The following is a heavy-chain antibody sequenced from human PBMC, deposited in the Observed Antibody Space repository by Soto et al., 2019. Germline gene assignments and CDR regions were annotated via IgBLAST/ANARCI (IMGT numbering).Heavy chain of an antibody. CDR3: ARDRKTYYDFLSGYLTGY. V-gene: IGHV3-30-3*01. CDR1: GFTFSDYT. D-gene: IGHD3-3*01. J-gene: IGHJ4*02. Sequence: QVQLVESGGGVVQPGKSLRLSCAASGFTFSDYTINWVRQAPGKGLEWVALISSDGSNKYYADSVKGRFTISRDTSRNTLYLQMNSLRAEDTAVYYCARDRKTYYDFLSGYLTGYWGQGTLVTVSS. CDR2: ISSDGSNK.